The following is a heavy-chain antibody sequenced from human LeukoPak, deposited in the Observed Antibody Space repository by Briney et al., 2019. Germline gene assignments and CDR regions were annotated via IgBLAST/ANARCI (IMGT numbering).Heavy chain of an antibody. D-gene: IGHD1-26*01. Sequence: KPSETLSLTCTVSGGSISSGSYYWSWIRQPAGKGLEWIGRIYTSGSTNYNPSLKSRVTISVDTSKNQFSLKLSSVTAADTAVYYCARRGEVGAQVDDYWGQGTLVTVSS. CDR2: IYTSGST. V-gene: IGHV4-61*02. CDR1: GGSISSGSYY. J-gene: IGHJ4*02. CDR3: ARRGEVGAQVDDY.